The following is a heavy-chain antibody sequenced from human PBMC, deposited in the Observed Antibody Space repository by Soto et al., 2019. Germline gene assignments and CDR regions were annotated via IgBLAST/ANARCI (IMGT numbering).Heavy chain of an antibody. V-gene: IGHV3-30*18. CDR2: ISYDGSNK. CDR3: AKDIWYSSSWLGY. CDR1: GFTFSSYG. Sequence: PGGSLRLSCAASGFTFSSYGMHWVRQAPGKGLEWVAVISYDGSNKYYADSVKGRFTISRDNSKNTLYLQMNSLRAEDTAVYYCAKDIWYSSSWLGYWGQGTLVTVSS. J-gene: IGHJ4*02. D-gene: IGHD6-13*01.